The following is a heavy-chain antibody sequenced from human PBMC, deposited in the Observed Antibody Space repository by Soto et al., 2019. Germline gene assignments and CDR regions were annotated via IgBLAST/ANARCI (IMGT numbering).Heavy chain of an antibody. V-gene: IGHV4-34*01. CDR1: GGSFSGYY. CDR2: IDHSGST. J-gene: IGHJ4*02. D-gene: IGHD5-12*01. Sequence: PSETLSLTCAVYGGSFSGYYWTWIRQPPGTGLEWIGEIDHSGSTNYNPSLKSRVTISRDNSKNTVYLQISALRAEDTAVYYCARDFSMVIVATGYWGQGTLVNVSS. CDR3: ARDFSMVIVATGY.